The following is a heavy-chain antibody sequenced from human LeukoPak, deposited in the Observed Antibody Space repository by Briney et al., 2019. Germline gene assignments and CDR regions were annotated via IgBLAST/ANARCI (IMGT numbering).Heavy chain of an antibody. J-gene: IGHJ4*02. V-gene: IGHV4-39*07. CDR1: GGSFTDYY. Sequence: SETLSLTCAVSGGSFTDYYWGWIRQPPGKGLEWIGSIYYRGNTFYNPSLRNRVSISIDTSKGRFSLNLNSVTAADTAVYFRTRDPEHGTQDSWGQGTLVTVS. D-gene: IGHD1-26*01. CDR2: IYYRGNT. CDR3: TRDPEHGTQDS.